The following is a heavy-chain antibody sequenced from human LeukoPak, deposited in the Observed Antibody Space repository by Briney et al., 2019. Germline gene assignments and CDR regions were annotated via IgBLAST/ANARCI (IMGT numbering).Heavy chain of an antibody. CDR2: IYYSGST. V-gene: IGHV4-59*08. D-gene: IGHD6-19*01. CDR1: GGSISSYY. Sequence: SETLSLTCTVSGGSISSYYWSWIRQPPGKGLEWIGYIYYSGSTNYNPSLKSRVTISVDTSKNQFSLKLSSVTAADTAVYYCARSIAVALYGMDVWGQGTTVAVSS. J-gene: IGHJ6*02. CDR3: ARSIAVALYGMDV.